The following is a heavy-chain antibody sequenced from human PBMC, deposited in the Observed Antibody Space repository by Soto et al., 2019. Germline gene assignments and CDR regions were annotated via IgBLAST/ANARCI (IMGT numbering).Heavy chain of an antibody. CDR3: ARDSYYYDSSGLDY. CDR1: GFTFSSYW. V-gene: IGHV3-7*01. CDR2: IKQDGSEK. Sequence: VGSLRLSCAASGFTFSSYWMSWVRQAPGKGLEWVANIKQDGSEKYYVDSVKGRFTISRDNAKNSLYLQMNSLRAEDTAVYYCARDSYYYDSSGLDYWGQGTQVTVSS. J-gene: IGHJ4*02. D-gene: IGHD3-22*01.